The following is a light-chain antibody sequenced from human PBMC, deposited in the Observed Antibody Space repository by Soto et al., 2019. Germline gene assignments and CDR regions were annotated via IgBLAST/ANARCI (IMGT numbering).Light chain of an antibody. Sequence: SVLTRAAYVCGSPGQAITITNTGTSSDVGSYNLVSWYQQHPGKAPKLMIYEGSKRPSGVSNRFSGSKSGNTASLTISGLQAEDEADYYCCSYAGSSTYVFGTGTKVTVL. CDR1: SSDVGSYNL. J-gene: IGLJ1*01. V-gene: IGLV2-23*01. CDR3: CSYAGSSTYV. CDR2: EGS.